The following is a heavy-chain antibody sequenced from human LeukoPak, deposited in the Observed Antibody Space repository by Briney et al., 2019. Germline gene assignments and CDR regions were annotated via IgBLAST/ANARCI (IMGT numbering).Heavy chain of an antibody. J-gene: IGHJ6*02. CDR3: ARDSGIAPAGYYHSYGMDV. D-gene: IGHD6-13*01. V-gene: IGHV3-23*01. Sequence: GGSLRLSCAASGFIFSGSDMSWVRQAPGKGLEWVSTISDGGGSAYYADSVKGRFTISRDNAKNSVYLQMNSLRAEDTAVYYCARDSGIAPAGYYHSYGMDVWGQGTTVTVSS. CDR2: ISDGGGSA. CDR1: GFIFSGSD.